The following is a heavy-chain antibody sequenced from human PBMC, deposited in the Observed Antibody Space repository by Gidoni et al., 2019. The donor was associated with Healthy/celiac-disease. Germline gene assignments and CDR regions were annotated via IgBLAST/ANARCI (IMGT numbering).Heavy chain of an antibody. CDR1: GGSISSYY. V-gene: IGHV4-59*01. D-gene: IGHD4-17*01. CDR3: AREPHTVVGAFDI. Sequence: QVQLQESGPGLVKPSETLSLTCTVSGGSISSYYWSWIRQPPGKGLEWIGYIYYSGSTNYNPSLKSRVTISVDTSKNQFSLKLSSVTAADTAVYYCAREPHTVVGAFDIWGQGTMVTVSS. J-gene: IGHJ3*02. CDR2: IYYSGST.